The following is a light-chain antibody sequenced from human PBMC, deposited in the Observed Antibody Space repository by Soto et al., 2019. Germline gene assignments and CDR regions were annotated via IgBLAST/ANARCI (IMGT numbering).Light chain of an antibody. V-gene: IGKV3-20*01. CDR2: GAS. Sequence: EIVWAQSPGSLSLSPGERATLSCRASQSVSISYLACYQQKPGQAPRLLIYGASHSATGIPDRFSGSVSGTDFTLTIRRLEPDDFAVYYCQHYGSSPPRYTFGRRNELEI. CDR3: QHYGSSPPRYT. CDR1: QSVSISY. J-gene: IGKJ2*01.